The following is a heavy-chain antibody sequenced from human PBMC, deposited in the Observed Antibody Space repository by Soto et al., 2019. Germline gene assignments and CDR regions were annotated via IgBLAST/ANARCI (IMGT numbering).Heavy chain of an antibody. CDR1: GFTFTSSA. J-gene: IGHJ4*02. Sequence: SVKVSCKASGFTFTSSAFQWVRQARGQRLEWIGWIAVGSGYTNYAQRFQDRVTLTRDMSTATTYMELSRLTSEDTAIYYCGADATGWQQMVPSDYWGQGTLVTVSS. D-gene: IGHD2-8*01. V-gene: IGHV1-58*01. CDR3: GADATGWQQMVPSDY. CDR2: IAVGSGYT.